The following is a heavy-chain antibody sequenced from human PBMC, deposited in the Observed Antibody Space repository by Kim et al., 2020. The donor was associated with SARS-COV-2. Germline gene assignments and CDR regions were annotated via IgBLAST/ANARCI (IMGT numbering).Heavy chain of an antibody. D-gene: IGHD3-9*01. CDR2: AT. Sequence: ATESAVSVKGRLTVSRDGSKNTAYLQMNGLKTEDTAVYYCATYIDYFFNYWGQGILVTVSS. CDR3: ATYIDYFFNY. V-gene: IGHV3-73*01. J-gene: IGHJ4*02.